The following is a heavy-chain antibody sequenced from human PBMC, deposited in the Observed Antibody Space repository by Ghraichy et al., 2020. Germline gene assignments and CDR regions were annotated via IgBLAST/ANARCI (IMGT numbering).Heavy chain of an antibody. CDR3: ATGYSSPQKESPQEATYDY. CDR1: GFTFSSYA. V-gene: IGHV3-30-3*01. Sequence: GGSLRLSCAASGFTFSSYAMHWVRQAPGKGLEWVAVISYDGSNKYYADSVKGRFTFSRDNSKNTLYLQMNSLRAEDTAVYYCATGYSSPQKESPQEATYDYWGQGTLVTVSS. J-gene: IGHJ4*02. D-gene: IGHD5-18*01. CDR2: ISYDGSNK.